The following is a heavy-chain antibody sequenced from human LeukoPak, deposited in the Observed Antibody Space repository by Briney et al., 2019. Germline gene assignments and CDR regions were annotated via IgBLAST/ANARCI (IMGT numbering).Heavy chain of an antibody. Sequence: SETLSLTCTVSGGSISSYYWSWIRQPPGKGLEWIGYFYYSGSTNYNPSLKSRVTISVDTSKNQFSLKLSSVTAADTAVYYCARAQYYYDSSGYQESDAFDIWGQGTVVTVSS. CDR2: FYYSGST. CDR1: GGSISSYY. V-gene: IGHV4-59*01. CDR3: ARAQYYYDSSGYQESDAFDI. J-gene: IGHJ3*02. D-gene: IGHD3-22*01.